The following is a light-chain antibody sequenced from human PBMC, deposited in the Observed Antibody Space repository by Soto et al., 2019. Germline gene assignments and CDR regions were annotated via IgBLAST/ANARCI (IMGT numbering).Light chain of an antibody. CDR1: QSISRN. CDR3: QQSFTTASIT. Sequence: DIQMTQYPSSLSASVGDRVTITCRASQSISRNLNWYQHKPGKAPKLLIYAASNLQSGVPSRFRGGGSGTEFTLIINSLQPEDFGTYYCQQSFTTASITFGQGTRLEIK. CDR2: AAS. V-gene: IGKV1-39*01. J-gene: IGKJ5*01.